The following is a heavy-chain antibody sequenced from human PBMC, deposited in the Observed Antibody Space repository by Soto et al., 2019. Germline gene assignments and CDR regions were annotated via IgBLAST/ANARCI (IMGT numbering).Heavy chain of an antibody. CDR3: ARRPYSSSWYGENFDY. V-gene: IGHV4-34*01. J-gene: IGHJ4*02. Sequence: LPETLSLTCAVYGGSFSGYYWSWIRQPSGKGLEWIGEINHSGSTNYNPSLKSRVTISVDTSKNQFSLKLSSVTAADTAVYYCARRPYSSSWYGENFDYWGQGTLVTVSS. D-gene: IGHD6-13*01. CDR2: INHSGST. CDR1: GGSFSGYY.